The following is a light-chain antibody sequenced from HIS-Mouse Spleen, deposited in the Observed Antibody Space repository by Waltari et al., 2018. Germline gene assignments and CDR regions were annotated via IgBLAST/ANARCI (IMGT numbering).Light chain of an antibody. J-gene: IGLJ3*02. Sequence: QSALTQPASVSGSPGPSITISCTGTSSDVGGYTYVSRYQQHPGKAPKLMIYDVSNRPSGVSNRFSGSKSGNTASLTISGLQAEDEADYYCSSYTSSSTWVFGGGTKLTVL. V-gene: IGLV2-14*03. CDR2: DVS. CDR1: SSDVGGYTY. CDR3: SSYTSSSTWV.